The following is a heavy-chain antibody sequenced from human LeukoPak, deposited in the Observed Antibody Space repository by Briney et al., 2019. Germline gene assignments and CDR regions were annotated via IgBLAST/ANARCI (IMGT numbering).Heavy chain of an antibody. CDR2: ISSSSSYI. D-gene: IGHD2-2*01. J-gene: IGHJ4*02. CDR3: ARDCSSTSCYLITPYDY. Sequence: PGGSLRLSCAASGFTFSSYSMNWVRQAPGQGLEWVSSISSSSSYIYYADSVKGRFTISRDNAKNSLYLQMNSLRAEDTAVYYCARDCSSTSCYLITPYDYWGQGTLVTVSS. CDR1: GFTFSSYS. V-gene: IGHV3-21*01.